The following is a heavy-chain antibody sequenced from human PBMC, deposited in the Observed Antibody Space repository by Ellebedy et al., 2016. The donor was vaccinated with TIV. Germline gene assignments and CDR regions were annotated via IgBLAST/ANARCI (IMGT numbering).Heavy chain of an antibody. J-gene: IGHJ4*02. Sequence: ASVKVSCKASGGTFSTYAINWVRQAPGQGLEWMGRLIPIFNITNYAQNFQGRVTITADESTTTAYMELSSLRSEDTATYYCAKTKRTYYYVTSGYQGQGVFDSWGQGTLVTVSS. V-gene: IGHV1-69*13. CDR2: LIPIFNIT. CDR1: GGTFSTYA. D-gene: IGHD3-22*01. CDR3: AKTKRTYYYVTSGYQGQGVFDS.